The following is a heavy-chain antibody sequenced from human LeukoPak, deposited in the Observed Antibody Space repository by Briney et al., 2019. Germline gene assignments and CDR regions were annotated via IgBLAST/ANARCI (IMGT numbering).Heavy chain of an antibody. V-gene: IGHV1-46*01. CDR3: ARRGYSSGWYSAVRADFDY. CDR2: INPTGGST. J-gene: IGHJ4*02. D-gene: IGHD6-19*01. Sequence: GASVKVSCKASGYTFPSYFMHWVRQAPGQGLEWMGIINPTGGSTTYAQKFQGRVTMTRDTSTSTVYMELSSLRSDDTAVYYCARRGYSSGWYSAVRADFDYWGQGTLVTVSS. CDR1: GYTFPSYF.